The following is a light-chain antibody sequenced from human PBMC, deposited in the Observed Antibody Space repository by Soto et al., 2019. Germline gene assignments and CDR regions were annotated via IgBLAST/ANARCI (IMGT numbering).Light chain of an antibody. CDR3: QQSYSTLLWT. V-gene: IGKV1-39*01. J-gene: IGKJ1*01. CDR2: AAS. Sequence: DIQMTQSPSSLSASVGDRVTITCRASQSISSYLNWYQQKPGKAPKLLIYAASSLQSGVPSRFSGSGSGTDFTLTISSLQPEDFATYYCQQSYSTLLWTFGQVTKVDIK. CDR1: QSISSY.